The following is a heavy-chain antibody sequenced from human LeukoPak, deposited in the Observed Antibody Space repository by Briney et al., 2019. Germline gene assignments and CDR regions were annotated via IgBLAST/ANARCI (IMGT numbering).Heavy chain of an antibody. Sequence: PSETLSLTCTVSGNSFGDYYWSWIRQPAGKGLEWIGRIYTSGSTTYNPSLKSRVTMSVDTSKSQFSVNLMSVTAADTAVYYCARGRYYYGSGSYSVRYYYYYYMDVWGKGTTVTVSS. D-gene: IGHD3-10*01. J-gene: IGHJ6*03. V-gene: IGHV4-4*07. CDR3: ARGRYYYGSGSYSVRYYYYYYMDV. CDR1: GNSFGDYY. CDR2: IYTSGST.